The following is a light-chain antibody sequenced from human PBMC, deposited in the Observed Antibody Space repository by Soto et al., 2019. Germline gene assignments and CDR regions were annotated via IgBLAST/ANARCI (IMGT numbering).Light chain of an antibody. CDR2: SDN. V-gene: IGLV1-44*01. CDR1: TSNIASNA. J-gene: IGLJ1*01. CDR3: ATWADSLKTYV. Sequence: QSVLTQPPSASGTPGQRVTITCSGSTSNIASNAINWFQQLPGTAPKLLIYSDNHRPSGVPDRFSGSKSGTSASLAISGLQSEDEAYYYCATWADSLKTYVFGTGTKVTVL.